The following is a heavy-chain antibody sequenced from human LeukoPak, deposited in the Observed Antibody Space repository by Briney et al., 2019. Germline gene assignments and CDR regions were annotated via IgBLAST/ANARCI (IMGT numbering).Heavy chain of an antibody. Sequence: ASVKVSCKASGYTFTSYGISWVRQAPGQGLEWMGWISAYNGNTNYAQKLRGRVTMTTDTSTSTAYMELRSLRSDDTAVYYCARFYDILTGLAVFDYWGQGTLVTVSS. V-gene: IGHV1-18*01. CDR3: ARFYDILTGLAVFDY. J-gene: IGHJ4*02. CDR2: ISAYNGNT. D-gene: IGHD3-9*01. CDR1: GYTFTSYG.